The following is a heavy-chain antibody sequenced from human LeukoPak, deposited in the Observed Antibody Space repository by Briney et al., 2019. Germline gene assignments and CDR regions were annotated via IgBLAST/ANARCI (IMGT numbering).Heavy chain of an antibody. V-gene: IGHV1-69*05. CDR2: IIPIFGTA. CDR1: GGTFSSYA. CDR3: ARMVRGVPWAFDI. J-gene: IGHJ3*02. Sequence: SVKVSCKASGGTFSSYAISWVRQAPGQGLEWMGGIIPIFGTANYAQKFQGRVTITRNTSISTAYMELSSLRSEDTAVYYCARMVRGVPWAFDIWGQGTMVTVSS. D-gene: IGHD3-10*01.